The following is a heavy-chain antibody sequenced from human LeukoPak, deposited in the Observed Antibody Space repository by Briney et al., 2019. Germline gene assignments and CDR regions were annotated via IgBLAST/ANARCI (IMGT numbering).Heavy chain of an antibody. CDR3: ACLRGYSGYDYFYY. D-gene: IGHD5-12*01. V-gene: IGHV1-18*01. CDR2: ISDHNGNT. CDR1: GYTFTSYG. Sequence: ASVKVSCKASGYTFTSYGISWGRQAPGQGLGWMGWISDHNGNTNYAQTLQGRVTMTTDTSTSTAYMELRSLRSDDTAVYYCACLRGYSGYDYFYYWGQGTLVTVSS. J-gene: IGHJ4*02.